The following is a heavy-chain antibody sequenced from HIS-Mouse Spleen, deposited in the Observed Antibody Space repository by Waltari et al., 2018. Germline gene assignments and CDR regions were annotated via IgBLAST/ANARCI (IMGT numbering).Heavy chain of an antibody. CDR3: ARAPTGFLEWFDAFDI. D-gene: IGHD3-3*01. J-gene: IGHJ3*02. Sequence: QLQLQESGPGLVKPSETLSLTCTVSGGSISSSSYYWGWIRQPPGKGLEWIGSIYYSGSTYYNPSLKSRVTISVDTSKNPFSLKLSSVTAADTAVYYCARAPTGFLEWFDAFDIWGQGTMVTVSS. V-gene: IGHV4-39*07. CDR1: GGSISSSSYY. CDR2: IYYSGST.